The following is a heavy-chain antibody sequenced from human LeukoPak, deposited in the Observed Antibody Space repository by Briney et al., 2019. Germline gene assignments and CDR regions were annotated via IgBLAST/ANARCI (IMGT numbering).Heavy chain of an antibody. V-gene: IGHV1-24*01. D-gene: IGHD5-12*01. CDR3: ATVGPGYGKYYFDY. J-gene: IGHJ4*02. CDR1: GYTLTELS. CDR2: FDPEDGET. Sequence: GASVKVSCKVSGYTLTELSMHWVRQAPGKGLEWMGGFDPEDGETIYAQKFQGRVTMTEDTSTDTAYMELSSLRSEDTAVYYCATVGPGYGKYYFDYWGQGTLVTASS.